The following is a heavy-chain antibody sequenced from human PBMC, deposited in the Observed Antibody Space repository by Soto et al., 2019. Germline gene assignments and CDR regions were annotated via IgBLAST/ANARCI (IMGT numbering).Heavy chain of an antibody. Sequence: AGSLRLSCAASGFNFSDHYMNWVRQAPGKGLEWVSYISGSSRYTNFADSVKGRFTISRDNAKNSLYLQMNSLRVEDTAVYYCARHTSGWHYYDYWGQGAPVTVSS. D-gene: IGHD6-19*01. CDR3: ARHTSGWHYYDY. CDR1: GFNFSDHY. J-gene: IGHJ4*02. CDR2: ISGSSRYT. V-gene: IGHV3-11*06.